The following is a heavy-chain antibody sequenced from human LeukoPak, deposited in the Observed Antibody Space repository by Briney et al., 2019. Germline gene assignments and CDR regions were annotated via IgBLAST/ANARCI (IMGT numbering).Heavy chain of an antibody. Sequence: ASVKVSCKTSGYTFTNYGIRWVLQAPGQGLEWMGWVSTSNPHTNYAPKFRGRVIMTIDTSTTTAYLEMRSLTSDDTAVYYCARDRFLWGLGNWFDLWGQGTLVTVTS. CDR3: ARDRFLWGLGNWFDL. V-gene: IGHV1-18*01. D-gene: IGHD3-3*01. CDR2: VSTSNPHT. CDR1: GYTFTNYG. J-gene: IGHJ5*02.